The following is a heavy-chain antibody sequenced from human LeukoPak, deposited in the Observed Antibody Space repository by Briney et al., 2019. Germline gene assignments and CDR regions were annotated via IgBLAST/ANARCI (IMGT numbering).Heavy chain of an antibody. CDR3: ARETGLSNISSTEFCFEY. Sequence: ASVKVSCKAFGYTFTGYYMHWVRQAPGQGLEWMGWINPNSGGTHYVQKFRGRVTMTRDTSISTVYMELNSLRSDDTAVYYCARETGLSNISSTEFCFEYWGQGTLVTVSS. V-gene: IGHV1-2*02. CDR1: GYTFTGYY. CDR2: INPNSGGT. J-gene: IGHJ4*02. D-gene: IGHD2/OR15-2a*01.